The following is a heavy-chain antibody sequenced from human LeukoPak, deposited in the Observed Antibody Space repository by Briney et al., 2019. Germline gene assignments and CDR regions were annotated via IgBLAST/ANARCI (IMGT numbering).Heavy chain of an antibody. D-gene: IGHD3-10*01. Sequence: SETLSLTCTLSGDSISSTSYYWDWIRQPPGKGLEWFGSMYNSGTTYYNPSLKSRVTISVDTSKNQFSLKVSSVTAADTAVYYCASRVYGLGSFNYWGQGTLVTVSS. CDR2: MYNSGTT. V-gene: IGHV4-39*01. J-gene: IGHJ4*01. CDR1: GDSISSTSYY. CDR3: ASRVYGLGSFNY.